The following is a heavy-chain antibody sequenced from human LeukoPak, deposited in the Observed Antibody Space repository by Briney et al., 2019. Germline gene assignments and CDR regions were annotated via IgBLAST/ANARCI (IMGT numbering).Heavy chain of an antibody. J-gene: IGHJ3*02. CDR3: ARKRVYCSSSSCYRRSAFDI. CDR1: TGSLSSYY. V-gene: IGHV4-59*01. Sequence: PSETLSLTCTVSTGSLSSYYWSWIRQPPGKGLEWIGYIYYSGSTNYNPSLKSRVTISVDTSKTQFSLKLNSVTAADTAVYYCARKRVYCSSSSCYRRSAFDIWGQGTMVTVSS. D-gene: IGHD2-2*01. CDR2: IYYSGST.